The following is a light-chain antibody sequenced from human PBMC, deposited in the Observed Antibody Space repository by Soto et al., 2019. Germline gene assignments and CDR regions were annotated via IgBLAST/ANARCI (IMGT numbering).Light chain of an antibody. Sequence: DIQMTQSPSTLSASVGDRVAINCRASQSISTYLAWYQQTPGKAPKLLIYKASSLESGVPSRFSGSGSGAEFTLTNSSMQPDDCATYSCQRYNSWWTFGQVTNVDIK. CDR2: KAS. CDR1: QSISTY. V-gene: IGKV1-5*03. CDR3: QRYNSWWT. J-gene: IGKJ1*01.